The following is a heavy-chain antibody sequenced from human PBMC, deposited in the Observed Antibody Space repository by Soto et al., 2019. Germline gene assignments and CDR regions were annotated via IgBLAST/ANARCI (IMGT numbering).Heavy chain of an antibody. CDR3: ARAVAGTGYFDY. V-gene: IGHV3-23*01. D-gene: IGHD6-19*01. CDR2: ISGSGGST. Sequence: GGSLRLSCAASGFTFSSYAMSWVRQAPGMGLEWVSAISGSGGSTYYADSVKGRFTISRDNSKNTLYLQMNSLRAEDTAVYYCARAVAGTGYFDYWGQGTLVTVSS. CDR1: GFTFSSYA. J-gene: IGHJ4*02.